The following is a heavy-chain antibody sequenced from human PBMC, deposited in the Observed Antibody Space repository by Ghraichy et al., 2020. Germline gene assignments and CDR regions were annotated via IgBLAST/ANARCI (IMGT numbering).Heavy chain of an antibody. V-gene: IGHV3-15*07. CDR2: IKSKGDGEST. D-gene: IGHD4-11*01. CDR3: TTSRHVNSWHDAFDS. J-gene: IGHJ3*02. CDR1: GFTFSNAW. Sequence: LSLTCAASGFTFSNAWMNWVRQAPGKGLEWVGRIKSKGDGESTDYAAPVRGRFSISRDDSQNTLFLQMNGLQTEDTAVYYCTTSRHVNSWHDAFDSWGQGTRVTVSS.